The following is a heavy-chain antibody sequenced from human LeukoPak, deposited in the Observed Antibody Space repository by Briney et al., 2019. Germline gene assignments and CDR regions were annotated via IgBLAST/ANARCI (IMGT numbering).Heavy chain of an antibody. CDR2: IWYDGSNK. Sequence: HPGGSLRLSCAASGFTFSSYGMHWVRQAPGKGLEWVALIWYDGSNKYYADSVRGRFTISRDNSKNTLYLQMNSLRAEDTAIYYCAREGPRGNSQFDYWGQGTLVTVSS. D-gene: IGHD4-23*01. CDR1: GFTFSSYG. CDR3: AREGPRGNSQFDY. V-gene: IGHV3-33*01. J-gene: IGHJ4*02.